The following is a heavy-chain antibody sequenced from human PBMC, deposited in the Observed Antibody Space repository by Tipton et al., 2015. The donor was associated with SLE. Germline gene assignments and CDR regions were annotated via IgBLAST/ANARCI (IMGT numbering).Heavy chain of an antibody. CDR3: ARGKVTWRGAIIGVDV. CDR1: GVSITRSDYS. D-gene: IGHD2-21*02. J-gene: IGHJ6*02. CDR2: IYYSGST. Sequence: TLSLTCTVSGVSITRSDYSWSWIRQHPGKGLEWIGYIYYSGSTYYNPSLESRVTISTDTSKNQFSLKLKSVTDADTAVYYCARGKVTWRGAIIGVDVWGQGTTVTVSS. V-gene: IGHV4-31*03.